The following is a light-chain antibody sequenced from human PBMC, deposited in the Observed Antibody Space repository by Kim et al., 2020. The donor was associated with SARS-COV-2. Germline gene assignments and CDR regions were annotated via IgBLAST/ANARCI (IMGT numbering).Light chain of an antibody. CDR1: ELGDKY. Sequence: SYELTQPPSVSVSPGQTASITRSGDELGDKYTCWYQQKPGQSPVLVIYQDDKRPSGIPERFSGSNSGNAATLTISGTQAMDVADYYCMAWDSSTAVFGTG. CDR2: QDD. J-gene: IGLJ1*01. V-gene: IGLV3-1*01. CDR3: MAWDSSTAV.